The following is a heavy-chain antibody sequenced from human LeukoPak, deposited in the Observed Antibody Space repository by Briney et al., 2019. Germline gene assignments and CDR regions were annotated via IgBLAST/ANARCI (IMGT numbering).Heavy chain of an antibody. J-gene: IGHJ2*01. CDR1: GGSISSSSYY. D-gene: IGHD3-3*01. CDR2: IYYSGST. V-gene: IGHV4-39*01. Sequence: PSETLSLTCTVSGGSISSSSYYWGWIRQPPGKGLEWIGSIYYSGSTYYNPSLKSRVTISVDTSKNQFSLRLSSVTAADTAVYYCASGSITIFGVVISESPWYFDLWGRGTLVTVSS. CDR3: ASGSITIFGVVISESPWYFDL.